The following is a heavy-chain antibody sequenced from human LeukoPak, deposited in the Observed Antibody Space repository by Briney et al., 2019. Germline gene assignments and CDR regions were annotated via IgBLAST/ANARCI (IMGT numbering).Heavy chain of an antibody. J-gene: IGHJ4*02. CDR2: IYYSGST. V-gene: IGHV4-39*01. Sequence: SETLSLTCTVSGGSLSSSSYYWAWIRQPPGKGLEWIGSIYYSGSTYHNPPLKSRVTISVDTSKNQFSLKLSSVTAADTAVYYCARSVGTASYYFDYWGQGTLVTVSS. D-gene: IGHD5-18*01. CDR1: GGSLSSSSYY. CDR3: ARSVGTASYYFDY.